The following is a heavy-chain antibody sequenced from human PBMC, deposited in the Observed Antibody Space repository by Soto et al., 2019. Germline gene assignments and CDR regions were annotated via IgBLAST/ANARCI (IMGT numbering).Heavy chain of an antibody. CDR3: AKAGGENFWVYYHAMDV. CDR1: GFNFGAYA. J-gene: IGHJ6*02. V-gene: IGHV3-23*01. D-gene: IGHD4-17*01. Sequence: GGSLRLSCEASGFNFGAYAMSWVRQAPGKGLEWVSGISGSSSGTYYTDSVKGRFTISRDNSKNTVYLQMNSLRGEDTAVYYCAKAGGENFWVYYHAMDVWGQGTAVTVSS. CDR2: ISGSSSGT.